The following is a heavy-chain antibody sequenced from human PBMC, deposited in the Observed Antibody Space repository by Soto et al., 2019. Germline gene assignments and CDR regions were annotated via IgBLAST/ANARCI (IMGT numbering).Heavy chain of an antibody. V-gene: IGHV3-30*18. J-gene: IGHJ6*03. CDR3: AKDHEYYYYYYMDV. CDR2: ISYDGINK. Sequence: TGGSLRLSCAASGFTFSSYGMHWVRQAPGKRMEWVAVISYDGINKYYADSVKGRFTISRDNSKNTLYLQMNSLRAEDTAVYYCAKDHEYYYYYYMDVWGKGTTVTVSS. CDR1: GFTFSSYG.